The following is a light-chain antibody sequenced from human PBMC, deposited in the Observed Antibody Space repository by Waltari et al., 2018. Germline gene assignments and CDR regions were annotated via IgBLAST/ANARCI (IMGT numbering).Light chain of an antibody. Sequence: QSALTQPRSVSGSPGQSVTISCTGTSSDVGTYKYVSWHQQHPGQAPKLIIFDVSKRPSGVPDRLSGSKSGDTASLTISGLQAEDEADYYCCSYTVSNTLLFGGGTKLTVL. J-gene: IGLJ3*02. V-gene: IGLV2-11*01. CDR1: SSDVGTYKY. CDR3: CSYTVSNTLL. CDR2: DVS.